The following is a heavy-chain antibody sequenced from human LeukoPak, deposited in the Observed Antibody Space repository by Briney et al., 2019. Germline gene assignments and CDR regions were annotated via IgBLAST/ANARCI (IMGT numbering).Heavy chain of an antibody. CDR1: GGSISSYY. CDR2: IYYSGST. J-gene: IGHJ6*02. D-gene: IGHD5-24*01. CDR3: ARDLQNDGMDV. V-gene: IGHV4-59*01. Sequence: SETLSLTCTVSGGSISSYYWSWIRQPPGKGLEWIGYIYYSGSTNYNPSLKSRVTISVDTSKNQFSLKLSSVTAADTAVYYCARDLQNDGMDVWGQGTRSPSP.